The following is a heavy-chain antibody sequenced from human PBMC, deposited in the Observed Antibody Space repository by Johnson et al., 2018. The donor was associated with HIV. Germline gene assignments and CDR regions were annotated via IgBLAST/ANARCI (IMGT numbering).Heavy chain of an antibody. D-gene: IGHD5-18*01. V-gene: IGHV3-30*02. CDR2: IRSEGSDK. CDR1: GFTFKNYD. Sequence: QVQLVESGGGLVQPGGSLRLSCAASGFTFKNYDMHWVRQVPGKGLEWVSFIRSEGSDKYYADSVRGRFCISRDNSKNTLYLQMNSLRAEDTAVYYCAKDLRGYSYGLGAFDIWGQGTMVTVSS. J-gene: IGHJ3*02. CDR3: AKDLRGYSYGLGAFDI.